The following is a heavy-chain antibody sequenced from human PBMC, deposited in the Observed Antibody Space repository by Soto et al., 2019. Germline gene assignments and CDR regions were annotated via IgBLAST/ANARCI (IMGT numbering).Heavy chain of an antibody. Sequence: GGSLRLSCAASGFTFSSYAMSWVRQAPGKGLEWVSAISGSGGSTYYADSGKGRFAISRDNSKNTLYLQMNSLRAEDTAVYYCANDYYYYDILTGYYNQGYWGQGTLVTVSS. CDR2: ISGSGGST. V-gene: IGHV3-23*01. D-gene: IGHD3-9*01. CDR1: GFTFSSYA. J-gene: IGHJ4*02. CDR3: ANDYYYYDILTGYYNQGY.